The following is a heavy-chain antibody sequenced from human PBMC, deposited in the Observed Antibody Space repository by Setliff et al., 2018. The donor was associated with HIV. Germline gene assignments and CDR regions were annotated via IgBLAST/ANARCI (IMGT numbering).Heavy chain of an antibody. V-gene: IGHV2-70*11. CDR2: IDWDDDK. D-gene: IGHD3-3*01. J-gene: IGHJ4*02. CDR1: GFSLSTTGMC. CDR3: ARTLANFWSGYYQTD. Sequence: SGPTLVNPTQTLTLTCTFSGFSLSTTGMCVTWIRQPPGKALEWLARIDWDDDKYYSTSLKTRLTISKDTSKNQVVLTMTNMDPVDTATYYCARTLANFWSGYYQTDWGQGTLVTVS.